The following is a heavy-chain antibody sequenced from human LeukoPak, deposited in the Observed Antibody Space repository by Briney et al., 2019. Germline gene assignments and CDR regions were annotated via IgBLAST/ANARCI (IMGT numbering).Heavy chain of an antibody. CDR2: INHSGST. CDR1: GGSISSGSYY. J-gene: IGHJ3*02. CDR3: ARALGAFDI. Sequence: SETLSLTCTVSGGSISSGSYYWSWIRQPPGKGLEWIGEINHSGSTNYNPSLKSRVTLSVDTSKNQVSLKLNSVTAADTAVYYCARALGAFDIWGQGTMVTVSS. V-gene: IGHV4-39*07.